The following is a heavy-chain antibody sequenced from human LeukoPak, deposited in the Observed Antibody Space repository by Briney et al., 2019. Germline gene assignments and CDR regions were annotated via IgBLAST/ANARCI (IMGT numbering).Heavy chain of an antibody. V-gene: IGHV1-18*01. J-gene: IGHJ1*01. CDR2: ISAYNGNT. Sequence: ASVKVSCKASGYTFTSYGISWLRQAPGQGLEWMGWISAYNGNTNYAQKLQGRVTMTTDTSTSTAYMELRSLRSDDTAVYYCASWTSGWEYFQHWGQGTLVTVSS. D-gene: IGHD6-19*01. CDR1: GYTFTSYG. CDR3: ASWTSGWEYFQH.